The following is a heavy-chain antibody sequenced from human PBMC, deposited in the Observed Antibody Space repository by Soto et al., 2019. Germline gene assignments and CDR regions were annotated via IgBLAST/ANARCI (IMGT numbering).Heavy chain of an antibody. D-gene: IGHD1-1*01. Sequence: PSETLSLTCTVSGASVSGFYWSWIRKSAGKGLEWIGRIYATGTTDYNPSLKSRVMMSVDTSKKQFSLKLRSVTAADTAVYYCVRDGTKTLRDWFDPWGQGISVTVSS. CDR2: IYATGTT. J-gene: IGHJ5*02. CDR3: VRDGTKTLRDWFDP. V-gene: IGHV4-4*07. CDR1: GASVSGFY.